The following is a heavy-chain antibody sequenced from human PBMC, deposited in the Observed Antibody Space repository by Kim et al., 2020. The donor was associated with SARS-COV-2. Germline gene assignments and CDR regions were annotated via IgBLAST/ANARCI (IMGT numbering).Heavy chain of an antibody. D-gene: IGHD3-10*01. V-gene: IGHV1-3*01. Sequence: ASVKVSCKASGYTFTSYSMHWVRQAPGQRLEWMGWINAGNGNTKYSQKFQGRVTITRDTSASTVYMELSSLRSEDTAVFYCARVLYGSGIYELGVDYWGQGTLVIVSS. J-gene: IGHJ4*02. CDR2: INAGNGNT. CDR1: GYTFTSYS. CDR3: ARVLYGSGIYELGVDY.